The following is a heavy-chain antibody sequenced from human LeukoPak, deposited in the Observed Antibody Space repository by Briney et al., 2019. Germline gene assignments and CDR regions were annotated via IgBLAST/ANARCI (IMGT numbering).Heavy chain of an antibody. CDR2: IYYSGST. J-gene: IGHJ4*02. CDR1: GGSISSYY. Sequence: SETLSLTCTVSGGSISSYYWSWIRQPPGKGLEWIGYIYYSGSTNYNPSLKSRVTISVDTSKNQFSLKLSSVTAADTAVYYCARGPRYSYGLGLWGQGTLVTVSS. V-gene: IGHV4-59*12. CDR3: ARGPRYSYGLGL. D-gene: IGHD5-18*01.